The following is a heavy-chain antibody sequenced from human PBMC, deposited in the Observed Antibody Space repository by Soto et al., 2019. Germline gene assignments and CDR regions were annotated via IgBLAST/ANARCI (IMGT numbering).Heavy chain of an antibody. J-gene: IGHJ4*02. CDR2: INPSGGST. D-gene: IGHD3-3*01. V-gene: IGHV1-46*01. CDR1: GYTFTSYY. CDR3: ARSPLLTIFGVVNPWYFDY. Sequence: GASVKVSCKASGYTFTSYYMHWVRQAPGQGLEWMGIINPSGGSTSYAQKFQGRVTMTRDTSTSTVYMELSSLRSEDTAVYYCARSPLLTIFGVVNPWYFDYWGQGTLVTVSS.